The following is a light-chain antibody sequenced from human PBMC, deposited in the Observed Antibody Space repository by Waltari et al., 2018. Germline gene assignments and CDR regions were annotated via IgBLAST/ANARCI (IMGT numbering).Light chain of an antibody. CDR1: SGDVGDYNH. V-gene: IGLV2-14*01. Sequence: QSALTQPASVSGSPGQSITISCTGTSGDVGDYNHVSWYQQPPGKAPKLMIYGVNNRPSGISNRFAGSKSGNAASLTISGRQAEDEADYYCSSYTSSGTYVFGVGTKVTVL. CDR3: SSYTSSGTYV. CDR2: GVN. J-gene: IGLJ1*01.